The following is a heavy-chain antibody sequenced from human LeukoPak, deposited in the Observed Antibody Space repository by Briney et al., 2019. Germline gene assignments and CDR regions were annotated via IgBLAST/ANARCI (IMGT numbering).Heavy chain of an antibody. CDR2: IYYSGST. D-gene: IGHD2-2*01. Sequence: SETLSLTCTVSGGSISSYYWSWIRQPPGKGLEWIGYIYYSGSTNYNPSLKSRVTISVDTSKNQFSLKLSSVTAADTAVYYCARGRGVPAAVFGFDYWGQGTLVTVSS. V-gene: IGHV4-59*12. CDR1: GGSISSYY. CDR3: ARGRGVPAAVFGFDY. J-gene: IGHJ4*02.